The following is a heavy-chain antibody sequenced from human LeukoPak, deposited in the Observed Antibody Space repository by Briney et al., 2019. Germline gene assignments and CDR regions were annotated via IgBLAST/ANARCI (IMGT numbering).Heavy chain of an antibody. V-gene: IGHV3-21*04. CDR2: ISSSSSYI. Sequence: GGSLRLPCAASGFTFSSYSMNWVRQAPGKGLEWVSSISSSSSYIYYADSVKGRFTISRDNAKNSLYLQMNSLRAEDTAVYYCARSDSSSWYENDYWGQGTLVTVSS. CDR3: ARSDSSSWYENDY. J-gene: IGHJ4*02. CDR1: GFTFSSYS. D-gene: IGHD6-13*01.